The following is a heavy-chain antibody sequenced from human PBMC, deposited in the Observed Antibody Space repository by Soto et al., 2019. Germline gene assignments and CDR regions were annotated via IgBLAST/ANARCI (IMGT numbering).Heavy chain of an antibody. CDR2: IYYNGRT. J-gene: IGHJ3*02. D-gene: IGHD3-10*01. CDR3: ARGDYYGTGSYYDAFGI. V-gene: IGHV4-59*01. CDR1: GGSISTYY. Sequence: QVRLQESGPGLVKPSETLSLTCTVSGGSISTYYWNWIRQPPGKGLEWIGYIYYNGRTNYNPSLKTRVTISVDTSENQFSLRLSSVTAADTAVYYCARGDYYGTGSYYDAFGIWGRGTLATVSP.